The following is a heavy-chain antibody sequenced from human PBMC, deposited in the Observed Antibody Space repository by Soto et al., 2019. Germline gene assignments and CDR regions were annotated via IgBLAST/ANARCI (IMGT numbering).Heavy chain of an antibody. D-gene: IGHD2-15*01. Sequence: ILKRKPSGKGLEWIAYIYYSGSTNYNPSLKRRVTISVETSKNQFSLKLSSVTAADTAVYHAAGGIRGGSTDSAYWGKRSLVT. CDR3: AGGIRGGSTDSAY. J-gene: IGHJ4*02. CDR2: IYYSGST. V-gene: IGHV4-59*01.